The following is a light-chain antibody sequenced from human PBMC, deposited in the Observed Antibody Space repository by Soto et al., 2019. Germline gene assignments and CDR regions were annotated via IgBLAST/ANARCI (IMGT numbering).Light chain of an antibody. J-gene: IGLJ2*01. CDR3: SSYASINTLI. V-gene: IGLV2-14*01. CDR2: EVT. Sequence: QSVLTQPASVSGSPGQPITISCTGTSSDVGGYNYVSWYQHHPGKAPKLMIYEVTNRPSGVSNRFSGSKSGNTASLTISGLQAEDEADYYCSSYASINTLIFGGGTKLTVL. CDR1: SSDVGGYNY.